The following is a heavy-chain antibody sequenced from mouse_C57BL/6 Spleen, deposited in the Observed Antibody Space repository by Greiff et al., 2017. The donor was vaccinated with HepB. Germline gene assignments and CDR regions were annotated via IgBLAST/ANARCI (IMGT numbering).Heavy chain of an antibody. CDR1: GFTFSSYA. CDR3: TRGRITTVVATDYAMDY. Sequence: EVQLVESGEGLVKPGGSLKLSCAASGFTFSSYAMSWVRQTPEKRLEWVAYFSSGGDYIYYADTVKGRFTISRDNARNTLYLQMSSLKSEDTAMYYCTRGRITTVVATDYAMDYWGQGTSVTVSS. V-gene: IGHV5-9-1*02. D-gene: IGHD1-1*01. J-gene: IGHJ4*01. CDR2: FSSGGDYI.